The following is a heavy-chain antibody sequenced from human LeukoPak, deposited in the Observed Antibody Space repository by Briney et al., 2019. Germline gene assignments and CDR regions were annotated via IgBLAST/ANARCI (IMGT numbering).Heavy chain of an antibody. CDR1: GFTFSSYG. CDR2: IWYDGSNK. Sequence: GGSLRLSCAASGFTFSSYGMHWVRQAPGKGLEWVVVIWYDGSNKYYADSVKGRFTISRDNSKNTMYLQMNRLRAEDTAVYYCARAAVADYFDYWGQGTLVTVSS. J-gene: IGHJ4*02. CDR3: ARAAVADYFDY. V-gene: IGHV3-33*01. D-gene: IGHD6-19*01.